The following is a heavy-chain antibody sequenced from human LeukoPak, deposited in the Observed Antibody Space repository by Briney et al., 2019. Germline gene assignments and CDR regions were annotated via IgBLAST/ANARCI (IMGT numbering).Heavy chain of an antibody. CDR1: GFTFNSYW. V-gene: IGHV3-7*01. J-gene: IGHJ4*02. D-gene: IGHD6-19*01. CDR3: ASWGSIAVAGNY. Sequence: PGGSLRLSCAASGFTFNSYWMSWVRQAPGKGLAWVAHIKQDGSEKYYVDSVKGRFTISRDNAKNSVHLHMNSLRAEDTAVYYCASWGSIAVAGNYWGQGTLVTVSS. CDR2: IKQDGSEK.